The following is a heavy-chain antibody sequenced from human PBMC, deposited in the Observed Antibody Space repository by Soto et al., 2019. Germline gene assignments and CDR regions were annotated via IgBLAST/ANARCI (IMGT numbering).Heavy chain of an antibody. D-gene: IGHD3-16*01. CDR3: ATSISVGGGG. CDR1: GFTFSSYW. CDR2: INSDGSSI. Sequence: EVHLVESGGGLVQPGGSLRLSCAASGFTFSSYWMHWVRQAPGKGLVWVSRINSDGSSIRYADSVKGRFTISRDNAKNTLYLQMNNLRADDTVVYYGATSISVGGGGWGQGTLVTVSS. V-gene: IGHV3-74*01. J-gene: IGHJ4*02.